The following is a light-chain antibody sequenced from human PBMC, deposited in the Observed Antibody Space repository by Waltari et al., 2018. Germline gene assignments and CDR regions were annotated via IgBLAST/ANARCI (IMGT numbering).Light chain of an antibody. CDR3: QTGGHGTWV. V-gene: IGLV4-69*01. J-gene: IGLJ3*02. CDR2: VNLDGSN. CDR1: SGHSSNV. Sequence: QLVLTQSPSASASLGASVKLTCTLSSGHSSNVVAWHQQQPEKGPRYLMKVNLDGSNSKGDAIPDRFSGSSYGAERYLTISSLQSEDGADYYGQTGGHGTWVFGGGTKLTVL.